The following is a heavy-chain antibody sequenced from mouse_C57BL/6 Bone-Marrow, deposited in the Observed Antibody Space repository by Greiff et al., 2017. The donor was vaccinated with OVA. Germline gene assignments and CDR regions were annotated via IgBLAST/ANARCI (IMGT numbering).Heavy chain of an antibody. D-gene: IGHD2-4*01. CDR1: GYTFTDYN. CDR3: ARVRILYDYDGDWYFDV. CDR2: INPNNGGT. V-gene: IGHV1-18*01. J-gene: IGHJ1*03. Sequence: EVQLQQSGPELVKPGASVKIPCKASGYTFTDYNMDWVKQSHGKSLEWIGDINPNNGGTIYNQKFKGKATLTVDKSSSTAYMELRSLTSEDTAVYYCARVRILYDYDGDWYFDVWGTGTTVTVSS.